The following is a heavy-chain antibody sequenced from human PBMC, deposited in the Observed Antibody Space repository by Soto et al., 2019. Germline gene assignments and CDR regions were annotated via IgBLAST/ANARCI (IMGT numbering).Heavy chain of an antibody. CDR2: ISSSGSTI. Sequence: GGSQILSCAASGFTFSSYEMNWVRQAPGKGLEWVSYISSSGSTIYYADSVKGRFTISRDNAKNSLYLQMNSLRAEDTAVYYCARGLEMATLQPAAYWCQGPLVTVSS. V-gene: IGHV3-48*03. D-gene: IGHD5-12*01. CDR3: ARGLEMATLQPAAY. J-gene: IGHJ4*02. CDR1: GFTFSSYE.